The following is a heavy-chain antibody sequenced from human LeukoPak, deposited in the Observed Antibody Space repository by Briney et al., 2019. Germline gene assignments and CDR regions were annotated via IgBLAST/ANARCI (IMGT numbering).Heavy chain of an antibody. CDR3: ASGVVVDY. Sequence: PGGSLRLSCAASGFTFSGYWMSWVRQAPGKGLEWVANIKQDGSENYYVDSVKGRFTISRDNAKNSLYLQMNSLRAEDTAVYYCASGVVVDYWGQGTLVTVSS. D-gene: IGHD2-15*01. CDR1: GFTFSGYW. CDR2: IKQDGSEN. J-gene: IGHJ4*02. V-gene: IGHV3-7*01.